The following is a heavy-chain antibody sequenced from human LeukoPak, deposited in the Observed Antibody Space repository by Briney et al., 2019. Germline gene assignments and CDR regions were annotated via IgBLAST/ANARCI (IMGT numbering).Heavy chain of an antibody. CDR1: GLAFRSYA. Sequence: GGSLRLSCVASGLAFRSYAMNWVRQAPGKGLEWVSTISVSSGTFYADSVKGRFTTSRDNSMNTLYLQMTGLRADDTAEYYCADYGVAEVRSSSHWGQGTLVTVSS. V-gene: IGHV3-23*01. CDR2: ISVSSGT. CDR3: ADYGVAEVRSSSH. J-gene: IGHJ4*02. D-gene: IGHD3-16*01.